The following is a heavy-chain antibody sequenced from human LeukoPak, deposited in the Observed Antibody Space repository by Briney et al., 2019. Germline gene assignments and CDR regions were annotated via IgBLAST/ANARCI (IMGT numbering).Heavy chain of an antibody. J-gene: IGHJ6*02. Sequence: GASVKVSCKASGYTLTGYYMHWVRQAPGQGLEWMGWINPNSGGTNYAQKFQGRVTMTRDTSISTAYMELSRLRSDDTAVYYCARDGDIVVVPAAMSYYYYGMDVWGQGTTVTVSS. D-gene: IGHD2-2*01. CDR3: ARDGDIVVVPAAMSYYYYGMDV. CDR1: GYTLTGYY. CDR2: INPNSGGT. V-gene: IGHV1-2*02.